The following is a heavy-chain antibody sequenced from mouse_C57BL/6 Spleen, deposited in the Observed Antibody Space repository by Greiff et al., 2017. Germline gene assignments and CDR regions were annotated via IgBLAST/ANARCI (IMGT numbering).Heavy chain of an antibody. CDR1: GYTFTGYW. J-gene: IGHJ4*01. Sequence: QVQLQQPGAELVKPGASVKLSCKASGYTFTGYWMHWVKQRPGRGLEWIGRIDPNSGGTKYNEKFKSKATLTVDKPSSTAYLQLSSLTSEDSAVYYCARSLLRREYYAMDYWGQGTSVTVSS. D-gene: IGHD1-1*01. CDR2: IDPNSGGT. CDR3: ARSLLRREYYAMDY. V-gene: IGHV1-72*01.